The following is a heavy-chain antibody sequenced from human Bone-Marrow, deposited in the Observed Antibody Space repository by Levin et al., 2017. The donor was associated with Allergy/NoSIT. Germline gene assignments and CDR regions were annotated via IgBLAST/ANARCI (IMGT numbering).Heavy chain of an antibody. Sequence: PGGSLRLSCAASGFTFSSYSMNWVRQAPGKGLEWVSSISSSSSYIYYADSVKGRFTISRDNAKNSLYLQMNSLRAEDTAVYYCARAPPGEQQLVKYFDYWGQGTLVTVSS. CDR3: ARAPPGEQQLVKYFDY. V-gene: IGHV3-21*01. CDR2: ISSSSSYI. D-gene: IGHD6-13*01. J-gene: IGHJ4*02. CDR1: GFTFSSYS.